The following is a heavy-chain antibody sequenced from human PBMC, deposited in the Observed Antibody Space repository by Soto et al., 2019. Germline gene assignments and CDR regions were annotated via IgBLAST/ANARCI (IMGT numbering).Heavy chain of an antibody. CDR3: ARDQRYYYGSGSYYYDGMDV. CDR1: GDSVSSNSAA. D-gene: IGHD3-10*01. Sequence: SQTLSLTCAISGDSVSSNSAAWNWIRQSPSRGLEWLGRTYYRSKWYNAYAVSVKSRITINPDTSKNQFSLQLNSVTPEDTAVYYCARDQRYYYGSGSYYYDGMDVWGQGTTVTVSS. V-gene: IGHV6-1*01. J-gene: IGHJ6*02. CDR2: TYYRSKWYN.